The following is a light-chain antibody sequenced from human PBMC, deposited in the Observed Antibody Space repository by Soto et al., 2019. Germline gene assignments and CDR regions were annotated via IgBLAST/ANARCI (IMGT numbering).Light chain of an antibody. V-gene: IGLV1-51*01. J-gene: IGLJ1*01. CDR3: GSLDSSLSAYV. CDR1: SSNIGGNS. Sequence: SVLTQPPSVSAAPGQRVTISCSGSSSNIGGNSVSWYQQLPGTAPKLLIYDDDKRPSGIPDRFSGSKSGTSATLGITGFQTGDEADYYCGSLDSSLSAYVFGTGTKVTVL. CDR2: DDD.